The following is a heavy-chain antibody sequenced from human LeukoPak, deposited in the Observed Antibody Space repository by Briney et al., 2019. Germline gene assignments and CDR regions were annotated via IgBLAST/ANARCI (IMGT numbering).Heavy chain of an antibody. J-gene: IGHJ1*01. V-gene: IGHV1-18*01. CDR3: ARDLTTVTTGYFQH. D-gene: IGHD4-17*01. CDR2: ISAYNGNT. CDR1: GYTFISYG. Sequence: ASVKVSCKASGYTFISYGISWVRQAPGQGLEWMGWISAYNGNTNYAQKLQGRVTMTTDTSTSTAYMELRSLRSDDTAVYYCARDLTTVTTGYFQHWGQGTLVTVSS.